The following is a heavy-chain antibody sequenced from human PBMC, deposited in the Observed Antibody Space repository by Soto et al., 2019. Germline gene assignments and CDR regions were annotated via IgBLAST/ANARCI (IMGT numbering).Heavy chain of an antibody. D-gene: IGHD6-19*01. V-gene: IGHV3-9*01. CDR1: GFTFDDYA. Sequence: EVQLVESGGGLVQPGRSLRRSCAASGFTFDDYAIHWIRKGPGKGLEWVSGISWNSGGIDYADSVKGRFTISRDNAKNSLYLQMNSLRAEDTALYYCAKSVTTVAGTSWFDPWGQGTLVTVSS. CDR3: AKSVTTVAGTSWFDP. CDR2: ISWNSGGI. J-gene: IGHJ5*02.